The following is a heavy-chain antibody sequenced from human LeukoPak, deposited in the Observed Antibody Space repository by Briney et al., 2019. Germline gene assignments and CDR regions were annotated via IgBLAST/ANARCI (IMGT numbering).Heavy chain of an antibody. Sequence: PGGSLRLSCAASGFTFSSYAMHWVRQAPGKGLEWVAVITYDGSNKYYADSVKGRFTISRDNSKNTLYLQMNSLRAEDTAVYYCARGAARPRTIYSSSWYRKLGEYYFDYWGQGTLVTVSS. J-gene: IGHJ4*02. D-gene: IGHD6-13*01. CDR1: GFTFSSYA. CDR3: ARGAARPRTIYSSSWYRKLGEYYFDY. V-gene: IGHV3-30-3*01. CDR2: ITYDGSNK.